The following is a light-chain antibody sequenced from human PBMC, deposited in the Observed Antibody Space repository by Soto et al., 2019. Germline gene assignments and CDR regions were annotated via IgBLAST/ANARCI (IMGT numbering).Light chain of an antibody. J-gene: IGLJ1*01. CDR3: QAWESSTAYV. CDR1: KLGDRY. CDR2: QDN. V-gene: IGLV3-1*01. Sequence: SYELTQPPSVSVSPGQTATITCSGDKLGDRYAYWYQQKPCQSPFLVIYQDNKRPSGIPERFSGSNSGNTATLTISGTQAMDEADYYCQAWESSTAYVFGTGTKLTVL.